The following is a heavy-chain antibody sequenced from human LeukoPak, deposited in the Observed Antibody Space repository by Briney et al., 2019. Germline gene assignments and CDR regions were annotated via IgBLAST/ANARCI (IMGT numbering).Heavy chain of an antibody. CDR1: GFTFSDYY. D-gene: IGHD3-9*01. V-gene: IGHV3-11*01. CDR3: ARGLSYDILTGYTYGMDV. Sequence: PGGSLRISCAASGFTFSDYYMSWIRQAPGKGLEWVSYISSSSSTIYYADSVKGRFTISRDNAKNSLYLQMNSLRAEDTAVYHCARGLSYDILTGYTYGMDVWDQGTTVTVSS. CDR2: ISSSSSTI. J-gene: IGHJ6*02.